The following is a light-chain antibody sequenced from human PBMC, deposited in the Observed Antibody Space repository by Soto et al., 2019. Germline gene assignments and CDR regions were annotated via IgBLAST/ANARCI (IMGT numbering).Light chain of an antibody. V-gene: IGKV1-39*01. CDR1: QNIKNY. CDR3: QQTYSTPPWT. CDR2: GAS. Sequence: IQSTQSPSSLSASLQDRVTITGRTSQNIKNYLNWYQQKPGRAPKLLIYGASDLQSGVPSRFSGSGSGTDFTLTISSLQSEDYATYYCQQTYSTPPWTFGQGTKVDI. J-gene: IGKJ1*01.